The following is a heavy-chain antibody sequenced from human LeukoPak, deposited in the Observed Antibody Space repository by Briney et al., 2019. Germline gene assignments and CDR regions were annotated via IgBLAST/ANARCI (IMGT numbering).Heavy chain of an antibody. Sequence: GGSLRLSCEASGFTFSNYGMHWVRQAPGKGLEWAAFIRHDGSKIYYADSVKGRFTISRDNAKNSLYLQMNSLRAEDTAFYYCARAHFSGSFGYWGQGTLVTVSS. V-gene: IGHV3-30*02. D-gene: IGHD1-26*01. CDR2: IRHDGSKI. J-gene: IGHJ4*02. CDR1: GFTFSNYG. CDR3: ARAHFSGSFGY.